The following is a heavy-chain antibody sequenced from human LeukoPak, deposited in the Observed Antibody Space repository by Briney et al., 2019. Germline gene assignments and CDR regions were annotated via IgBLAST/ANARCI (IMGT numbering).Heavy chain of an antibody. D-gene: IGHD5-18*01. CDR2: IWYDGSNK. J-gene: IGHJ4*02. V-gene: IGHV3-33*08. CDR1: GFIFSSYA. CDR3: ARAGYVDTAMAMRTFDY. Sequence: PGGSLRLSCAASGFIFSSYAMSWVRQAPGKGLEWVAVIWYDGSNKYYADSVKGRFTISRDNSKNTLYLQMSSLRAEDTAVYYCARAGYVDTAMAMRTFDYWGQGTLVTVSS.